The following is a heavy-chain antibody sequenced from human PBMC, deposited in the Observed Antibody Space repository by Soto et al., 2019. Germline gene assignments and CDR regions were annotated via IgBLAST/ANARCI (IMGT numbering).Heavy chain of an antibody. D-gene: IGHD6-13*01. V-gene: IGHV1-3*01. CDR2: INAGNGNT. CDR3: ARRRDYSSSYYYYYGMDV. Sequence: ASVKVSCKASGYTFTRYNIHWVRQAPGQRLEWMGWINAGNGNTKYSQKFQGRVTITRDTSASTAYMELSSLRSEDTAVYYCARRRDYSSSYYYYYGMDVWGQGTTVTVSS. CDR1: GYTFTRYN. J-gene: IGHJ6*02.